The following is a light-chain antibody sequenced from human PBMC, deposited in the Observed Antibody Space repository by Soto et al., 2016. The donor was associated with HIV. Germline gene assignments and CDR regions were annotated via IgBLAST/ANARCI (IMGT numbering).Light chain of an antibody. Sequence: IQMTQSPSSLSASVGDRVTITCQANLDITNRVNWYQQKPGKPPKLRIHDASNLETGIPSRFSGGGSGTHFTFTISSLQPEDIGTYYCQHFDNLPLAFGGGPRWR. V-gene: IGKV1-33*01. CDR1: LDITNR. CDR3: QHFDNLPLA. CDR2: DAS. J-gene: IGKJ4*01.